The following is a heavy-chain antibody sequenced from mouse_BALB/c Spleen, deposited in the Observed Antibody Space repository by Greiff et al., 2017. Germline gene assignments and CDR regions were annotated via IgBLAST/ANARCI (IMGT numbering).Heavy chain of an antibody. V-gene: IGHV1-7*01. D-gene: IGHD1-2*01. Sequence: QVQLKQSGAELAKPGASVKMSCKASGYTFTSYWMHWVKQRPGQGLEWIGYINPSTGYTEYNQKFKDKATLTADKSSSTAYMQLSSLTSEDSAVYYCARGETATRYFDVWGAGTTVTVSS. J-gene: IGHJ1*01. CDR1: GYTFTSYW. CDR3: ARGETATRYFDV. CDR2: INPSTGYT.